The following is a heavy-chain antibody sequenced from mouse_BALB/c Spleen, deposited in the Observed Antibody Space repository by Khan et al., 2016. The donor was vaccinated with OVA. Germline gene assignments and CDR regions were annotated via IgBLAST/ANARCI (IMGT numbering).Heavy chain of an antibody. CDR2: IDPFSGGT. D-gene: IGHD2-2*01. Sequence: VQLKESGPELMKPGASVKLSCKASGYSFTTYYLHWVIQSHGTSLEWIGYIDPFSGGTTYNQKFKGTATLTVDKSSSTAYIHLTNLTSEDSAVYYCTRHGSVAWFSYGGQGTLVTVSA. CDR3: TRHGSVAWFSY. CDR1: GYSFTTYY. V-gene: IGHV1S135*01. J-gene: IGHJ3*01.